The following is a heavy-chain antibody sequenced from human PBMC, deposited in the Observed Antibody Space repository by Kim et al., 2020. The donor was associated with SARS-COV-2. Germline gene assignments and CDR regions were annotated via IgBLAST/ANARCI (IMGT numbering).Heavy chain of an antibody. D-gene: IGHD3-3*01. J-gene: IGHJ4*01. CDR2: INPDSGGT. CDR3: ARDGKAILRFLEWFHYYFD. Sequence: ASVKVSCKASGYTFIGYYIHWVRQAPGQGLEWMGRINPDSGGTIYAQKFQGRVTMTRDTSIRTAYMDLSSLSSDDTAVYYCARDGKAILRFLEWFHYYFD. CDR1: GYTFIGYY. V-gene: IGHV1-2*06.